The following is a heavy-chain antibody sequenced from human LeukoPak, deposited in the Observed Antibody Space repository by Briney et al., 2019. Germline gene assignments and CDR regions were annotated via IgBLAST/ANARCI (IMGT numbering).Heavy chain of an antibody. V-gene: IGHV3-30*02. J-gene: IGHJ5*02. CDR2: IEHDGSGA. Sequence: AGGSLRLSCVASAFTFRNFGVHWVRQAPDKGLEWVAFIEHDGSGAYYPESVRGRFSLSRDDSKTAVSLQMNSLGAEDTALYYCVKDVVPGRTGAGPGSWGQGTLVTVSS. CDR1: AFTFRNFG. D-gene: IGHD6-13*01. CDR3: VKDVVPGRTGAGPGS.